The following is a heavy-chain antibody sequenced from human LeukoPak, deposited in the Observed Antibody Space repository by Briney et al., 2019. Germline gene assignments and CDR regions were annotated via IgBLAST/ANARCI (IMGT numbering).Heavy chain of an antibody. CDR2: IYYSGST. D-gene: IGHD5-18*01. CDR1: GGSISSYY. Sequence: PSETLSLTCTVSGGSISSYYWGWIRQPPGKGLEWIGGIYYSGSTYYNPSLKSRVTISVDTSKNQFSLKLTSVTAADTAVYYCARDVVEAAMEYWGQGTLVTVSS. J-gene: IGHJ4*02. CDR3: ARDVVEAAMEY. V-gene: IGHV4-39*07.